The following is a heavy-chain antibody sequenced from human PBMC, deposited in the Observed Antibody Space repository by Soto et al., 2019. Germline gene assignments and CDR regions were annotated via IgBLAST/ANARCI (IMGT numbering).Heavy chain of an antibody. V-gene: IGHV1-69*19. CDR1: GGTFSRYA. J-gene: IGHJ4*02. CDR2: IMPIFGTA. CDR3: ARAVNVDIVATTQFDY. Sequence: QVQLVQSGAEVKKPGSSVKVSCKASGGTFSRYAISWVRQAPGQGLEWMGGIMPIFGTANYAQKFQGKVITNLDTTNYAQKFEGRDTITADESTRTAYMELSSLRSDDTAVYYCARAVNVDIVATTQFDYWGQGTLVTVSS. D-gene: IGHD5-12*01.